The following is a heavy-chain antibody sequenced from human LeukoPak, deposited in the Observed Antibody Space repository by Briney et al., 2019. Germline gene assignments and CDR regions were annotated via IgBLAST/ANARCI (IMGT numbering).Heavy chain of an antibody. V-gene: IGHV4-4*07. J-gene: IGHJ4*02. D-gene: IGHD1-1*01. Sequence: SETLSLTCTVSGGSINTHYWSWIRQPAGKGLEWIGRVCSSGSTNYNPSLKSRVTMSVDTSKSQFSLKLSSVTAADTAVYYCAREDTCPPSNNWLYYWGQGTLVTVSS. CDR3: AREDTCPPSNNWLYY. CDR2: VCSSGST. CDR1: GGSINTHY.